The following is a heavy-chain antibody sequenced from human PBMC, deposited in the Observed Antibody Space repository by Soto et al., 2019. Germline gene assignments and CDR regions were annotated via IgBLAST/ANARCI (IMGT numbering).Heavy chain of an antibody. CDR2: IYYSGST. J-gene: IGHJ6*02. CDR1: GGSISSSSYY. D-gene: IGHD5-12*01. Sequence: PSETLSLTCTVSGGSISSSSYYWGWIRQPPGKGLEWIGNIYYSGSTYYNPSLKSRVTISVDTSKNQFSLKLSSVTAADTAVYYCARDARWLQSDSVLYGMDVWGQGTTVTVSS. V-gene: IGHV4-39*07. CDR3: ARDARWLQSDSVLYGMDV.